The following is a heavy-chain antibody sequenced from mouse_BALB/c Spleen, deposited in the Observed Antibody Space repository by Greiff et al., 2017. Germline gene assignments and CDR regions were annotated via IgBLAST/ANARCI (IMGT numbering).Heavy chain of an antibody. J-gene: IGHJ4*01. Sequence: VQLQQSGPELVKPGASVKISCKASGYTFTDYNMHWVKQSHGKSLEWIGYIYPYNGGTGYNQKFKSKATLTVDNSSSTAYMELRSLTSEDSAVYYCARYGNYRGGAMDYWGQGTSVTVSS. D-gene: IGHD2-1*01. V-gene: IGHV1S29*02. CDR3: ARYGNYRGGAMDY. CDR1: GYTFTDYN. CDR2: IYPYNGGT.